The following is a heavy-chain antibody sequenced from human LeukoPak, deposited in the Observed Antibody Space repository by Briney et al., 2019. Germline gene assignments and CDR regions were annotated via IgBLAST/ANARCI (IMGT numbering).Heavy chain of an antibody. J-gene: IGHJ6*02. CDR3: ARDLTPYYYYYGMDV. CDR2: ISYDESNK. V-gene: IGHV3-30-3*01. D-gene: IGHD2-15*01. CDR1: GFTFSSYA. Sequence: GGSLRLSCAASGFTFSSYAMHWVRQAPGKGLEWVAVISYDESNKYYADSVKGRFTISRDNSKNTLYLQMNSLRAEDTAVYYCARDLTPYYYYYGMDVWGQGNPVHRLL.